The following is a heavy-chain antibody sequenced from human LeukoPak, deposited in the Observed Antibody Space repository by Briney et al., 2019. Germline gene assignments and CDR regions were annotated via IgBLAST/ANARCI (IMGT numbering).Heavy chain of an antibody. Sequence: GASVKVSCKASGYTFTGYYMHWVRQAPGQGLEWMGWMNPNSGGTNYAQKFQGRVTMTRDTSISTAYMELSRLRSDDTAVYYCARDTDDYGDYVGFDYWGQGTLVTVSS. V-gene: IGHV1-2*02. D-gene: IGHD4-17*01. CDR2: MNPNSGGT. CDR3: ARDTDDYGDYVGFDY. J-gene: IGHJ4*02. CDR1: GYTFTGYY.